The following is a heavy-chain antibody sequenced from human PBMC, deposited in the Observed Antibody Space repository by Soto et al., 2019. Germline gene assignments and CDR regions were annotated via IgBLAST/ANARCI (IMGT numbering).Heavy chain of an antibody. CDR3: ARGGHVVVVTAALDY. J-gene: IGHJ4*02. D-gene: IGHD2-21*02. CDR2: VNPSGGHT. V-gene: IGHV1-46*01. Sequence: QVQLMQSGAEVKKPGASVKVSCKASGDTFTDYYIHWVRQAPGQGLEWMGTVNPSGGHTTYAQHFLGRVTXTXXXSXXPLYMEPTSLTSDYAAIYYCARGGHVVVVTAALDYWGQGTLVTVSS. CDR1: GDTFTDYY.